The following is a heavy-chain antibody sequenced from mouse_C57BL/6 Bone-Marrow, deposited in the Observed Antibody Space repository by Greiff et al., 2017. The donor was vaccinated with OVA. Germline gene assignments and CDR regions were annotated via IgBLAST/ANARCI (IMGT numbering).Heavy chain of an antibody. CDR3: ARGEGNRNY. D-gene: IGHD2-1*01. Sequence: DVQLQESGPGLVKPSQSLSLTCSVTGYSITSGYYWNWIRQFPGNKLEWMGYISYDGSNNYNPSLKNRISITRDTSKNQFFLKLNSVTTEDTATYYCARGEGNRNYWGQGTTLTVSS. CDR1: GYSITSGYY. CDR2: ISYDGSN. V-gene: IGHV3-6*01. J-gene: IGHJ2*01.